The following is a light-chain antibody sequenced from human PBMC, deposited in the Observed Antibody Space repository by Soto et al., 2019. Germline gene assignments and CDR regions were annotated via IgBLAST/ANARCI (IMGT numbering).Light chain of an antibody. J-gene: IGKJ2*01. CDR1: QSVRSNY. V-gene: IGKV3-20*01. CDR3: QQYGGSPPLYT. CDR2: GAS. Sequence: EIVLTQSPGTLSLSPGEKATLSCRASQSVRSNYLAWYQQRPGQAPRLLISGASSRATGIPERFSGSGSGTDFTLTISRLEPEDFEVYYCQQYGGSPPLYTFGQGTKLEIK.